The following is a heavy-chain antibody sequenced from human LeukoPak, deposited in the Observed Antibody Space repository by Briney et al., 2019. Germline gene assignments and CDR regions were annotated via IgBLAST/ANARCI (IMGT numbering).Heavy chain of an antibody. D-gene: IGHD2-2*02. CDR3: TKGSNTWPSLFDY. CDR1: GFIFSDYY. CDR2: INWDGGST. Sequence: PGGSLRLSCAASGFIFSDYYMSWVRHTPGKGLEWVSLINWDGGSTYYADSVKGRFAISRDNNKNSLYLQMTSLRTEDTALYYCTKGSNTWPSLFDYWGQGTLVTVSS. J-gene: IGHJ4*02. V-gene: IGHV3-43*01.